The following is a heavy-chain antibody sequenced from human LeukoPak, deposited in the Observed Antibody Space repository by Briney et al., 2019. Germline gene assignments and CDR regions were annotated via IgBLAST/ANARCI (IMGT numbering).Heavy chain of an antibody. D-gene: IGHD3-9*01. CDR2: ISSSGSTI. CDR3: ARENYDILTGCAWFDP. J-gene: IGHJ5*02. Sequence: QPGGSLRLSCAASGFTFSSYEMNWVRQAPGKGLEWVSYISSSGSTIYYADSVKGRFTISRDNAKNSLYLQMNSLRAEDTAVYYCARENYDILTGCAWFDPWGQGTLVTVSS. V-gene: IGHV3-48*03. CDR1: GFTFSSYE.